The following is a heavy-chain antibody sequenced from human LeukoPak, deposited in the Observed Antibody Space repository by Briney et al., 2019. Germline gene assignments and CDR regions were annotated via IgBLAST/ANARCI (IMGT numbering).Heavy chain of an antibody. CDR2: MYYSGIS. D-gene: IGHD3-10*02. V-gene: IGHV4-39*01. CDR1: GGSISSSSHY. J-gene: IGHJ4*02. CDR3: ARLCYPGWYFDY. Sequence: SETLSLTCTVSGGSISSSSHYWGWIPQPPGKGLEWIGSMYYSGISYYNPSLKSRVTISVDTSKNQFSLRLSSVTAADTAMYYCARLCYPGWYFDYWGQGTLVTVSS.